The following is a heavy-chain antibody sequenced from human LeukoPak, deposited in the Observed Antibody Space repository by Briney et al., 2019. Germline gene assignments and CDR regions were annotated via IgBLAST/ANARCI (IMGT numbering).Heavy chain of an antibody. CDR2: INHSGST. Sequence: PSETLSLTCTVYGGSFSGYSWSWIRQPPGKGLEWIAEINHSGSTNYNPFLKSRVTISVDTSKNQFSLKLSSVTAADTAVYYCARYAMLYSSSWYRRNWFDPWGQGTLVTVSS. CDR3: ARYAMLYSSSWYRRNWFDP. D-gene: IGHD6-13*01. CDR1: GGSFSGYS. V-gene: IGHV4-34*01. J-gene: IGHJ5*02.